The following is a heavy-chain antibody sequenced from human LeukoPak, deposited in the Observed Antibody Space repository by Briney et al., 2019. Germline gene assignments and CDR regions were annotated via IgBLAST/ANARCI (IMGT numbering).Heavy chain of an antibody. V-gene: IGHV3-23*01. CDR1: GFTFSSYA. Sequence: GGSLRLSCAASGFTFSSYAMSWVRQAPGKGLEWVSAISGSGGSTYYADSVKGRFTISRDNSKNTLYLQMNSLRAEDTAVYYCAKDAAPDYYYDSSGYYYWGQGTLVTVSS. CDR2: ISGSGGST. J-gene: IGHJ4*02. CDR3: AKDAAPDYYYDSSGYYY. D-gene: IGHD3-22*01.